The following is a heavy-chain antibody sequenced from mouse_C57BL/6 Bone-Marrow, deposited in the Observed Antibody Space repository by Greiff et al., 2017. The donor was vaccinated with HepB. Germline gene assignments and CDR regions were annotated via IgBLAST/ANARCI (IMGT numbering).Heavy chain of an antibody. Sequence: EVQGVESGGGLVKPGGSLKLSCAASGFTFSSYAMSWVRQTPEKRLEWVATISDGGSYTYYPDNVKGRFTISRDNAKNNLYLQMSHLKSEDTAMYYCARAYYYGPKGGYFDVWGTGTTVTVSS. V-gene: IGHV5-4*01. J-gene: IGHJ1*03. CDR1: GFTFSSYA. D-gene: IGHD1-1*01. CDR3: ARAYYYGPKGGYFDV. CDR2: ISDGGSYT.